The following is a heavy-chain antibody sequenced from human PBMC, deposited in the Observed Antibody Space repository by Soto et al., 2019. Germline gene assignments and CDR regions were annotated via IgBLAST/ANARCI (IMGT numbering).Heavy chain of an antibody. D-gene: IGHD6-13*01. CDR2: ISSSSSYI. Sequence: GGSLRLSCAASGFTFSSYSMNWVRQAPGKGLEWVSSISSSSSYIYYADSVKGRFTISRDNAKNSLYLQMNSLRAEDTAVYYCAIGAGPLRFDPWGQGTLGTVSS. CDR1: GFTFSSYS. CDR3: AIGAGPLRFDP. J-gene: IGHJ5*02. V-gene: IGHV3-21*01.